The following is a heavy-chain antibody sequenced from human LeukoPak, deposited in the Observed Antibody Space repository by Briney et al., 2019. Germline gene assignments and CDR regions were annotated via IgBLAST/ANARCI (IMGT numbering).Heavy chain of an antibody. V-gene: IGHV4-59*01. J-gene: IGHJ4*02. Sequence: KSSETLSLTCTVSGGSISSYYWSWIRQPPGKGQEWIGYIYYSGNTNHNPSLKSRVTISVETSKNQFSLKLSSVTTADTAVYYCARGRYFDWSKFYFDYWGQGTLVTVSS. CDR1: GGSISSYY. CDR3: ARGRYFDWSKFYFDY. CDR2: IYYSGNT. D-gene: IGHD3-9*01.